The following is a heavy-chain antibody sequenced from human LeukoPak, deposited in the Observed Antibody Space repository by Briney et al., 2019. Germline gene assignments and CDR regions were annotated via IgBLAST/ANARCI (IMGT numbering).Heavy chain of an antibody. Sequence: PSETLSLTCGVSGGSFSGHYWTWLRQTPGKGLEWMGEINHGGVTNYNPSLKRRSIISIETSTNEISLNMSSVPVADAGIYYCARGRNWQTFYHYYMDVWGKGATVTVS. J-gene: IGHJ6*03. CDR1: GGSFSGHY. V-gene: IGHV4-34*01. CDR3: ARGRNWQTFYHYYMDV. CDR2: INHGGVT. D-gene: IGHD1-14*01.